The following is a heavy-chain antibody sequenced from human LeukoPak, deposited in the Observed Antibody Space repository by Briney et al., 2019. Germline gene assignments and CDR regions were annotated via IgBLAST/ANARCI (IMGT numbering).Heavy chain of an antibody. CDR3: ARGRGPGGVYCTNGICYTGVYDY. V-gene: IGHV1-18*01. Sequence: GASVKVSCKASGYTFTSYGISWVRQAPGQGLEWMGWISAYNGNTNYAQKLQGRVTMTTDTSTSTAYMELRSLRSDDTAVYYCARGRGPGGVYCTNGICYTGVYDYWGQGTLVTVSS. D-gene: IGHD2-8*01. J-gene: IGHJ4*02. CDR1: GYTFTSYG. CDR2: ISAYNGNT.